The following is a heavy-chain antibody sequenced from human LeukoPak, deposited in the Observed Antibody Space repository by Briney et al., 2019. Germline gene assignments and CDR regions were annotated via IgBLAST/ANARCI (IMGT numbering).Heavy chain of an antibody. CDR2: ISSDGRSS. CDR3: ARMATAFDY. D-gene: IGHD1-1*01. J-gene: IGHJ4*02. V-gene: IGHV3-74*01. Sequence: PGGSLRLSCAASGFTFSNSWMHWVRQVPGKGLVWVSRISSDGRSSIYADSVKGRFTISRDNAKNTLYLQMNSLRAEDTAVYYCARMATAFDYWGQGTLVTVSS. CDR1: GFTFSNSW.